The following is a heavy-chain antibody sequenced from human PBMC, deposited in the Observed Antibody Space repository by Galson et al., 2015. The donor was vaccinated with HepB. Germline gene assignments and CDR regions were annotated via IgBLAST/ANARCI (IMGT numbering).Heavy chain of an antibody. J-gene: IGHJ4*02. D-gene: IGHD5-24*01. V-gene: IGHV3-23*01. Sequence: SLRLSCAASGFTFNTYAMSWVRQAPGKGLEWVSSISASGGSTYYADSVKGRFTISRDNAKNTLYLQMSSLRAGDTALYYCAKSLGGGDGYVHWEDSWGQGTLVTVSS. CDR3: AKSLGGGDGYVHWEDS. CDR1: GFTFNTYA. CDR2: ISASGGST.